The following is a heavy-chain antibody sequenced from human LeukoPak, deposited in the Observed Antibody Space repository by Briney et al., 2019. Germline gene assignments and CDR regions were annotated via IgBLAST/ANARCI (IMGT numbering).Heavy chain of an antibody. D-gene: IGHD3-10*01. CDR2: INHSGST. Sequence: SETLSLTCAVYGGSFSGYYWSWIRQPPGKGLEWIGEINHSGSTNYNPSLKSRVTISVDTSKNQFSLKLSSVTAADTAVYYCARGALGVRGALFDYWGQGTLVTVSS. J-gene: IGHJ4*02. V-gene: IGHV4-34*01. CDR1: GGSFSGYY. CDR3: ARGALGVRGALFDY.